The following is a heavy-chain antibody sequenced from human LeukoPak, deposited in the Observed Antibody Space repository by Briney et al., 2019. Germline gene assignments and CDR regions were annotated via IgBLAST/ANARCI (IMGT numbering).Heavy chain of an antibody. J-gene: IGHJ6*03. CDR3: ASGVFTVTTRGDYHYYMDV. CDR2: ISYSGSS. V-gene: IGHV4-59*01. Sequence: SETLSLTCTVSGGSISSYYWSWIRQPPGKGLEWIGHISYSGSSDYNPSLKSRLSISLDTSRNQFSLNLGSVTAADTAVYYRASGVFTVTTRGDYHYYMDVWGRGTTVTVSS. D-gene: IGHD4-17*01. CDR1: GGSISSYY.